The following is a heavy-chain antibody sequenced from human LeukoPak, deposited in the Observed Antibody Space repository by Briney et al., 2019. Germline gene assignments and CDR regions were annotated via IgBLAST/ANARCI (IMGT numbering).Heavy chain of an antibody. V-gene: IGHV3-23*01. J-gene: IGHJ5*02. CDR3: AKDPRIAARPNWFDP. CDR1: GFTFSSFA. D-gene: IGHD6-6*01. Sequence: GGPLRLSCAASGFTFSSFAMSWVPQAPGKGLDGCSAISGSGGRPYYADSVKGRFTIARDNSKNTLYLKMNSLRAEDTAVYYCAKDPRIAARPNWFDPWGQGTLVTVSS. CDR2: ISGSGGRP.